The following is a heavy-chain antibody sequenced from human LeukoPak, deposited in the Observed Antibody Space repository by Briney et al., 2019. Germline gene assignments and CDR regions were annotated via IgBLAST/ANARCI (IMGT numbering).Heavy chain of an antibody. J-gene: IGHJ4*02. V-gene: IGHV3-21*01. CDR2: ISSSSYI. D-gene: IGHD5-18*01. Sequence: GGSLRLSCAASGFTFSSYSMNWVRQAPGKGLEWVSSISSSSYIYYADSVKGRFTISRDNAKNSLYLQMNSLRAEDTAVYYCARGFGYSYGYDYWGQGTLVTVSS. CDR3: ARGFGYSYGYDY. CDR1: GFTFSSYS.